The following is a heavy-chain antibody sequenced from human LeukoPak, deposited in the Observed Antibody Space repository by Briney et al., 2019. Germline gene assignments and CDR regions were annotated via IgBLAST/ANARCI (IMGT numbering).Heavy chain of an antibody. CDR1: GFTFSNFG. CDR2: ISHDGTNK. CDR3: AKDSGSYYVGY. J-gene: IGHJ4*02. V-gene: IGHV3-30*18. D-gene: IGHD1-26*01. Sequence: GGSLRLSCAASGFTFSNFGLHWVRQAPGKGLEWVTVISHDGTNKYYADSVEGRFTISRGNSNSTLYLQMNSLRPDDTAVYYCAKDSGSYYVGYWGQGTLVTVSS.